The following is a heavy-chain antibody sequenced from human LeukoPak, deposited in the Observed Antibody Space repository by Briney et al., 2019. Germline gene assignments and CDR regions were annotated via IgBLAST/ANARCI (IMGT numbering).Heavy chain of an antibody. CDR2: MNPNSGNT. J-gene: IGHJ4*02. CDR3: AAYDNSGYYYGF. D-gene: IGHD3-22*01. V-gene: IGHV1-8*01. CDR1: GYTFTSYD. Sequence: GASVKVSCKASGYTFTSYDINWVRQATGQGLEWMGWMNPNSGNTGYAQKFQGRVTMTRNTSISTAYMELSSLRSEDTAVYYCAAYDNSGYYYGFWGQGTLVTVSS.